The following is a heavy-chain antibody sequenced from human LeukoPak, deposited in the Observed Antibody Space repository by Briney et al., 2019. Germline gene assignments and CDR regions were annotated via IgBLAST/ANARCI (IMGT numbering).Heavy chain of an antibody. CDR3: AKNYGSGSYPYYYGMDV. J-gene: IGHJ6*02. CDR2: ISYDGSNK. D-gene: IGHD3-10*01. Sequence: GRSLRLSCAASGFTFSSYGMHWVRQTPGKGLEWVAVISYDGSNKYYADSVKGRFTISRDNSKNTLYLQMNSLRAEDTAVYYCAKNYGSGSYPYYYGMDVWGQGTTVTVSS. CDR1: GFTFSSYG. V-gene: IGHV3-30*18.